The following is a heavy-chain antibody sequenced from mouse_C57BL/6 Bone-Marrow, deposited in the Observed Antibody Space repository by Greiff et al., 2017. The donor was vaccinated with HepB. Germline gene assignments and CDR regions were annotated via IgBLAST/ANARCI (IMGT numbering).Heavy chain of an antibody. CDR3: ARITTVYAMDY. J-gene: IGHJ4*01. CDR1: GYTFTSYW. Sequence: QVQLQQPGAELVKPGASVKLSCKASGYTFTSYWMHWVKQRPGQGLEWIGMIHPNSGSTNYNEKFKSKATLTVDKSSSTAYMQLSSLTSEDSAVYYCARITTVYAMDYWGQGTSGTVSS. V-gene: IGHV1-64*01. D-gene: IGHD1-1*01. CDR2: IHPNSGST.